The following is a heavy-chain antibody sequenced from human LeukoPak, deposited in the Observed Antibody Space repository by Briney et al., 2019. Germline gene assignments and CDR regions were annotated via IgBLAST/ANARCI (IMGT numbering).Heavy chain of an antibody. D-gene: IGHD2-15*01. J-gene: IGHJ4*02. CDR1: GGSISSYY. V-gene: IGHV4-59*01. Sequence: SETLSLTCTVSGGSISSYYWSWIRQPPGKGLEWIGYIYYSGSTNYNPSLKSRVTISVDTSKNQFSLKLSSVTAADTAVYYCARDNRYCSGGSCYVYWGQGTLVTVSS. CDR3: ARDNRYCSGGSCYVY. CDR2: IYYSGST.